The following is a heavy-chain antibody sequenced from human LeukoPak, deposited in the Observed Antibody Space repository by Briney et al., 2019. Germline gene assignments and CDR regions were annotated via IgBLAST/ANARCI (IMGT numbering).Heavy chain of an antibody. J-gene: IGHJ6*02. Sequence: PSETLSLTCTVSGGSISSSSYYWGWIRQPPGKGLEWIGSIYYSGSTYYNPSLKSRVTISVDTSKNQFSLKLSSVTVADTAVYYCARRPADYGDYGGGYYYYYYGMDVWGQGTTVTVSS. D-gene: IGHD4-17*01. CDR1: GGSISSSSYY. V-gene: IGHV4-39*01. CDR2: IYYSGST. CDR3: ARRPADYGDYGGGYYYYYYGMDV.